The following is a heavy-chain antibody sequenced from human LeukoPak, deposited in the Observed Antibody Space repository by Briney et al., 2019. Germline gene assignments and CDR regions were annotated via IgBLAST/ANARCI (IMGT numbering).Heavy chain of an antibody. Sequence: SVKVSCKASGATFSSYAINWVRQAPGQGLEWMGRIIPMLGTVNYAQKFQGRVTIIADKFTSTAYMELSSLRSEDTAVYYCARDQKVGATPYFGMDVWGQGIRVTVSS. D-gene: IGHD1-26*01. CDR2: IIPMLGTV. CDR3: ARDQKVGATPYFGMDV. J-gene: IGHJ6*02. V-gene: IGHV1-69*04. CDR1: GATFSSYA.